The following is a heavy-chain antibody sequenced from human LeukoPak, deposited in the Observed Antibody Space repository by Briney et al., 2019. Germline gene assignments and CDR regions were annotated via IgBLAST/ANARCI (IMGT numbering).Heavy chain of an antibody. CDR3: AKKFGAFAI. Sequence: GRSLRLSCAASGFTFINYGMHWVRQAPGKGLEWVALISYDGSNEYYAGSVKGRFTISRDNSKNTLYLQMNSLRVEDTAVYYCAKKFGAFAIWGQGTMVTVSS. CDR2: ISYDGSNE. V-gene: IGHV3-30*18. D-gene: IGHD3-10*01. J-gene: IGHJ3*02. CDR1: GFTFINYG.